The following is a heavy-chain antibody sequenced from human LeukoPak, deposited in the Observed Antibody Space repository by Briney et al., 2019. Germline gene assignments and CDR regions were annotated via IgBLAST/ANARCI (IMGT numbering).Heavy chain of an antibody. Sequence: WETLSLTCSVSGGSVNTYYWSWIRQSAGKGLEWIGRIAITEGTNYNPSLKSRVSMSVDASKNQVSLTLGSVTATDTAVYYCARLRRDINDWYADDCWGQGTLVTVSS. CDR2: IAITEGT. D-gene: IGHD6-19*01. V-gene: IGHV4-4*07. CDR3: ARLRRDINDWYADDC. CDR1: GGSVNTYY. J-gene: IGHJ4*02.